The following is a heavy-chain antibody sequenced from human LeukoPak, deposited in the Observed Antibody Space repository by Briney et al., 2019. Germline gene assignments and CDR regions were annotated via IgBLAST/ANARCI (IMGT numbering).Heavy chain of an antibody. CDR2: IYYSGGT. V-gene: IGHV4-30-4*08. CDR3: ARGIGITGTNAAFDI. J-gene: IGHJ3*02. D-gene: IGHD1-7*01. Sequence: PSQTLSLTCSVSGGSISSGDYYWSWIRQPPGKGLEWIGYIYYSGGTYYNPSLKSRVTISVDTSKNQFSLKLSSVTAADTAVYYCARGIGITGTNAAFDIWGQGTMVTVSS. CDR1: GGSISSGDYY.